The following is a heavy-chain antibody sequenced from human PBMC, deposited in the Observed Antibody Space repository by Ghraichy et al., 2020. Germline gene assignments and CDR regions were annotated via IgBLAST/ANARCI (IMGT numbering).Heavy chain of an antibody. CDR1: GFTVSSIY. Sequence: GGSLRLSCAVSGFTVSSIYLSWVRQPPGQGLEWLSVIYSGGATYYADSVKGRFTISRDNSKNTLYLEMNSLRVDDTAVYYCAREYYINNYSPHTDVWGKGTTVTVSS. CDR2: IYSGGAT. CDR3: AREYYINNYSPHTDV. V-gene: IGHV3-53*01. J-gene: IGHJ6*03. D-gene: IGHD3-10*01.